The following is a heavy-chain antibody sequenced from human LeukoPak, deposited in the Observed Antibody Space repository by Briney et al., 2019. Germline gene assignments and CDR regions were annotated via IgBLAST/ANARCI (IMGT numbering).Heavy chain of an antibody. V-gene: IGHV4-59*01. D-gene: IGHD3-3*01. CDR3: AREGGFYRPLDY. CDR1: GGSISSYY. J-gene: IGHJ4*02. Sequence: PSETLTLTCTVSGGSISSYYWSWIRQPPGKGLEWIGYIYYSGSTNYNPSLKSRVTISVDTSKNQFSLKLSSVTAADTAVYYCAREGGFYRPLDYSGQGTLVTVSS. CDR2: IYYSGST.